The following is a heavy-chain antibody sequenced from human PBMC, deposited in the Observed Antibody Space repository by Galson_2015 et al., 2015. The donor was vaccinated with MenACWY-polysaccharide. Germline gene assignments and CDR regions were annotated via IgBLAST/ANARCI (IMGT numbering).Heavy chain of an antibody. V-gene: IGHV3-30*02. J-gene: IGHJ4*02. Sequence: SLRLSCAASGFTFSSYGMHWVRQAPGKGLEWVAFIGYDGNNKYYTDYVKGRFTISRDNSKNTLYLQMNGLRAEDTAVYYCAKDRHSSATDEDYWGQGTLVTVSS. D-gene: IGHD3-22*01. CDR3: AKDRHSSATDEDY. CDR2: IGYDGNNK. CDR1: GFTFSSYG.